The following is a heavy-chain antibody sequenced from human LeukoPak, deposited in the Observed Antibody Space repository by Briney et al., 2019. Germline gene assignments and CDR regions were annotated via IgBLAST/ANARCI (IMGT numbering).Heavy chain of an antibody. CDR1: GGSCSGYY. V-gene: IGHV4-34*01. D-gene: IGHD6-19*01. Sequence: SETLSLTCAVYGGSCSGYYWSWIRQPPGKGLEWIGEINHSGSTNYNPSLKSRVTISVDTSKNQFSLKLSSVTAADTAVYYCASIRVAGTYYYYYMDVWGKGTTVTVSS. CDR3: ASIRVAGTYYYYYMDV. J-gene: IGHJ6*03. CDR2: INHSGST.